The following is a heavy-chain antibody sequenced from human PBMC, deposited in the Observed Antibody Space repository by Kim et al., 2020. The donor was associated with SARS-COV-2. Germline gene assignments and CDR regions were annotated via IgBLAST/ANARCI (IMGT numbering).Heavy chain of an antibody. CDR1: GFTFGDYA. D-gene: IGHD3-10*01. Sequence: GGSLRLSCAASGFTFGDYAMHWVRQAPGKGLEWVSGISWNSGSIGYADSVKGRFTISRDNAKNSLYLQMNSLRAEDTALYYCAKVPYGTFGAFDIWGQGTMVTVSS. CDR2: ISWNSGSI. CDR3: AKVPYGTFGAFDI. J-gene: IGHJ3*02. V-gene: IGHV3-9*01.